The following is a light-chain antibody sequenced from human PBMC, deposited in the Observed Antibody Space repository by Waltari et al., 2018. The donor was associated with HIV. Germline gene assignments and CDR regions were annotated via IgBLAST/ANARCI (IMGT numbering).Light chain of an antibody. J-gene: IGKJ1*01. CDR1: ERIDTTF. CDR3: QQYLGSPRT. V-gene: IGKV3-20*01. CDR2: GAS. Sequence: EIVLTQSPGTLSLSPGESVTLSCRASERIDTTFLAWYQQKRGQAPRLLIFGASRRATGIPDRFSGSGSGTDFTLTIDRLDPEDFAVYYCQQYLGSPRTFGQGTKVEIK.